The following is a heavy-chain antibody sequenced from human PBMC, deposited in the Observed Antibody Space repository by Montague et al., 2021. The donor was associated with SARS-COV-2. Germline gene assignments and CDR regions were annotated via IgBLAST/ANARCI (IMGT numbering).Heavy chain of an antibody. V-gene: IGHV4-34*01. J-gene: IGHJ6*02. CDR1: GGSFSGYY. CDR3: ARVRAVPAAMRIFSLGHSYYGRDV. D-gene: IGHD2-2*01. Sequence: SETLSLTCAVYGGSFSGYYWSWIRQPPGKGLEWIGEINHSGSTNYNPSLKSRVTISVDTSKNQFSLKLSSVTAADTAVYYCARVRAVPAAMRIFSLGHSYYGRDVWGQGTTVTVSS. CDR2: INHSGST.